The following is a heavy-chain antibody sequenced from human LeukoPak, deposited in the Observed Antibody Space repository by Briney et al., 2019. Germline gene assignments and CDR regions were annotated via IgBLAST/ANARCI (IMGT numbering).Heavy chain of an antibody. Sequence: PGGSLRLSCAASGFTFSSYSMNWVRQAPGRGLEWVSSISSSSSYIYYADSVKGRFTISRDNAKNSLYLQMNSLRAEDTAVYYCARTDTMVRGVFDYWGQGTLVTVSS. CDR3: ARTDTMVRGVFDY. CDR1: GFTFSSYS. CDR2: ISSSSSYI. V-gene: IGHV3-21*01. D-gene: IGHD3-10*01. J-gene: IGHJ4*02.